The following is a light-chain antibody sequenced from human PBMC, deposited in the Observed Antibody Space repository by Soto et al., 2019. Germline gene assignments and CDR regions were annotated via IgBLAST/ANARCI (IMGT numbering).Light chain of an antibody. J-gene: IGLJ3*02. CDR2: DDS. V-gene: IGLV3-21*02. CDR1: NIRSKS. Sequence: SYELTQPPSVSVAPGQTARIPCGGNNIRSKSAHWYQQKPGQAPVLVVYDDSDRPSGIPERFSGSNSGNTATLTISRVGAGDEADYYCQVWDSSRGVFGGGTKLTVL. CDR3: QVWDSSRGV.